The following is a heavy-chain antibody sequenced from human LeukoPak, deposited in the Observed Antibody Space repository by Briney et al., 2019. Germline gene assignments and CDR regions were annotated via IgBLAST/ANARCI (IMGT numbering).Heavy chain of an antibody. D-gene: IGHD2-2*01. V-gene: IGHV3-7*01. CDR2: INEDGREK. Sequence: PGGSLRLSCAASGFIFSRYWMSWVRQAPAKGLEWVANINEDGREKYYVDSVKGRFTISRDNAENSLYLQMNSLRAGDTAVYYCARAGSKGSIDYWGQGTLVTVSS. CDR3: ARAGSKGSIDY. J-gene: IGHJ4*02. CDR1: GFIFSRYW.